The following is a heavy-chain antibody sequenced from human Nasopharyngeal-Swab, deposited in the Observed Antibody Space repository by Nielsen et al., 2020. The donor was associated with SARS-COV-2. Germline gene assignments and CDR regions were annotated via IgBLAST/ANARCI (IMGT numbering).Heavy chain of an antibody. D-gene: IGHD6-6*01. V-gene: IGHV3-30*18. J-gene: IGHJ6*02. CDR3: AKGEYSLRFFYYGMDV. CDR2: ISYDGSNK. Sequence: VRQAPGKGLKWVAVISYDGSNKYYADSVKGRFTISRDNSKNTLYLQMNSLRAEDTAVYYCAKGEYSLRFFYYGMDVWGQGTTVTVSS.